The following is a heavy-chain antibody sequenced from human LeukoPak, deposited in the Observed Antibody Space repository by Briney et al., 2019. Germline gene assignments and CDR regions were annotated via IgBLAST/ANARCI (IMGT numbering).Heavy chain of an antibody. V-gene: IGHV1-2*02. CDR2: INPNSGGT. CDR1: GCTFTSYG. CDR3: ARASTIFGVVPMDV. D-gene: IGHD3-3*01. Sequence: GASVKVSCKASGCTFTSYGISWVRQAPGQGLEWMGWINPNSGGTNYAQKFQGRVTMTRDTSISTAYMELSRLRSDDTAVYYCARASTIFGVVPMDVWGQGTTVTVSS. J-gene: IGHJ6*02.